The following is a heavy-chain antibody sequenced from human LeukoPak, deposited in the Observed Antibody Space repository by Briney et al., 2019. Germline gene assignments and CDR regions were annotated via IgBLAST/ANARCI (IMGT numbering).Heavy chain of an antibody. CDR2: INPNSGGT. J-gene: IGHJ5*02. CDR3: ARDAVEMATILSWFDP. Sequence: ASVKVSCKASGYTFTGYYMHWVRQAPGQGREWMGWINPNSGGTNYAQKFQGRVTMTRDTSISTAYMELSRLRSDDTAVYYCARDAVEMATILSWFDPWGQGTLVTVSS. D-gene: IGHD5-24*01. CDR1: GYTFTGYY. V-gene: IGHV1-2*02.